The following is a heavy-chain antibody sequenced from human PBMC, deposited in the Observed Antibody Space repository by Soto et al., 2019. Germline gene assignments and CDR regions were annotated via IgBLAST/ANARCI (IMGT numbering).Heavy chain of an antibody. J-gene: IGHJ5*02. CDR2: IVVGTGST. CDR3: AADREPTDPYKWVDP. D-gene: IGHD1-1*01. CDR1: RFIFGTSA. V-gene: IGHV1-58*02. Sequence: QMQLVQYGPEMKKPGTSVKVSCKASRFIFGTSAIQWVRQAQGHRLEWIGWIVVGTGSTNYAQKFQDRVTFTRDMSTSTAFMELYSLIPEDTAVYYCAADREPTDPYKWVDPWGQGTLVTVSS.